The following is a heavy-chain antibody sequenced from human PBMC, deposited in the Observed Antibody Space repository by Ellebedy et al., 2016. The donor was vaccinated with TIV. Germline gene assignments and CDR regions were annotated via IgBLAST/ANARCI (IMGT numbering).Heavy chain of an antibody. Sequence: GGSLRLXXAASGLTFISYWMHWVRQAPGKGLVWVSRINSDGSITNYADSVKGRFTISRDNAKNTLYLQMNSLRAEDTAVYYCARGLVVVPAAMRYWGQGTLVTVSS. V-gene: IGHV3-74*01. D-gene: IGHD2-2*01. J-gene: IGHJ4*02. CDR3: ARGLVVVPAAMRY. CDR2: INSDGSIT. CDR1: GLTFISYW.